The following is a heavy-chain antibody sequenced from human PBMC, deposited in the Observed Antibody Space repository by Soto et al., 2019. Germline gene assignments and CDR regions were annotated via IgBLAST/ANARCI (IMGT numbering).Heavy chain of an antibody. CDR3: ARRGYCSSTSCRSWPLDY. J-gene: IGHJ4*02. Sequence: EVQLLESGGGSAQPGGSLRVSCAASGFTFSSYAVSWVRQAPGKGLEWVSGISGSGGSTYYADSVKGRFTISRDNSKNTLYLQMNSLRAEDTAVYYCARRGYCSSTSCRSWPLDYWGQGTLVTVSS. V-gene: IGHV3-23*01. CDR1: GFTFSSYA. CDR2: ISGSGGST. D-gene: IGHD2-2*01.